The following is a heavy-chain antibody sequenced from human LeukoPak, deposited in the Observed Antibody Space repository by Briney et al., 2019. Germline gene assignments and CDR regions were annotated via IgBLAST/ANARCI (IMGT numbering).Heavy chain of an antibody. V-gene: IGHV1-2*02. CDR3: ARDLDWGPDC. CDR2: IHTRSGGT. D-gene: IGHD3-9*01. J-gene: IGHJ4*02. Sequence: ASARVSCKATGFTFTDFYMHWIRQAPGQGLEWMGWIHTRSGGTNSAQKFQDRLTMTRDTSISTIYMELNSLRSDDTAVYYCARDLDWGPDCWGQGTLVTASS. CDR1: GFTFTDFY.